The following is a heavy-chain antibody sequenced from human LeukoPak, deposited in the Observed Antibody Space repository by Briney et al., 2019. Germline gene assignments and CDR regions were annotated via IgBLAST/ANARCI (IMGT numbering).Heavy chain of an antibody. V-gene: IGHV4-34*01. Sequence: SETLSLTCAVYGGSFSGYYWSWIRQPPGKGLEWIGEINHSGSTYYNPSLKSRVTISVDTSKNQFSLKLSSVTAADTAVYYCARRRYDFWSGYLGPVDYWGQGTLVTVSS. CDR2: INHSGST. CDR3: ARRRYDFWSGYLGPVDY. J-gene: IGHJ4*02. D-gene: IGHD3-3*01. CDR1: GGSFSGYY.